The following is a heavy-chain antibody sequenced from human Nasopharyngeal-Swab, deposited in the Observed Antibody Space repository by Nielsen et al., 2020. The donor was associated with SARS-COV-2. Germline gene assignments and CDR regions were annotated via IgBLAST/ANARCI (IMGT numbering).Heavy chain of an antibody. D-gene: IGHD6-13*01. V-gene: IGHV2-26*01. J-gene: IGHJ6*02. CDR3: ARTLLAAGGYYYGMDV. CDR2: IFSNDEK. Sequence: WIRQPPGKALEWLAHIFSNDEKSYSTSLKSRLTISKDTSKNQVVLTMTNMDPVDTATYSCARTLLAAGGYYYGMDVWGQGTTVTVSS.